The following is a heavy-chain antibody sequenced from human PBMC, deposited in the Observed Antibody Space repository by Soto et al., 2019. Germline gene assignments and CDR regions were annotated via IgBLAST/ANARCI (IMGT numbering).Heavy chain of an antibody. Sequence: KPSETLSLTCSVSGYSIGSGYYWAWIRQTPEKGLEWIGNIYHSGRTYYNPSLNSRVTISVDTSKNQFSLKLSSVTAADTAVYYCARDGGRYYAMDVWGQGITVTVSS. CDR3: ARDGGRYYAMDV. J-gene: IGHJ6*02. CDR2: IYHSGRT. D-gene: IGHD3-3*01. V-gene: IGHV4-38-2*02. CDR1: GYSIGSGYY.